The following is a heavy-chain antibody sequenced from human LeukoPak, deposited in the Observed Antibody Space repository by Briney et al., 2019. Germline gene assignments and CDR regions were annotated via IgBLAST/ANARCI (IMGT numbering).Heavy chain of an antibody. CDR2: IKASGGRT. J-gene: IGHJ5*02. CDR1: GYTVTSYY. D-gene: IGHD1-7*01. V-gene: IGHV1-46*01. CDR3: AIAVTRTTIFFDL. Sequence: ASGKVSCKAAGYTVTSYYMNWGREAAGQGREGMGMIKASGGRTSYAQKFQGRVTMTRDTSTSTGNMELSSVRSEDTAVYYCAIAVTRTTIFFDLWGQGPLVTVSS.